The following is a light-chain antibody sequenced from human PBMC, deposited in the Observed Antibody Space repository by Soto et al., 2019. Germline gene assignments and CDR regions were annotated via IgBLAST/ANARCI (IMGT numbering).Light chain of an antibody. Sequence: DMQMTQSPSSLSASVGDRVTITCRASQSVSDYLNWYQQKPGKAPKLLIYATSSLQSGVPSRFSGSGSGTDFTLTINSLQPEDFATYYCQHSYSTLSTFGQGTKV. CDR3: QHSYSTLST. CDR2: ATS. V-gene: IGKV1-39*01. J-gene: IGKJ2*01. CDR1: QSVSDY.